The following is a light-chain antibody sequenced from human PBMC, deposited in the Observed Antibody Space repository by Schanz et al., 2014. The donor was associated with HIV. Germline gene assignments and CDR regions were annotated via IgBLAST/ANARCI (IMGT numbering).Light chain of an antibody. V-gene: IGKV1-5*01. J-gene: IGKJ1*01. CDR3: QQYNNYPLT. CDR2: AAS. CDR1: QRIGYW. Sequence: DIQMTQSPSTLSASVGDRVTITCRASQRIGYWLAWYQQRPGKAPKVLIYAASSLQRGAPSRFSGSGSGTEFTLTISSLQPEDFATYYCQQYNNYPLTFGLGTKVAIK.